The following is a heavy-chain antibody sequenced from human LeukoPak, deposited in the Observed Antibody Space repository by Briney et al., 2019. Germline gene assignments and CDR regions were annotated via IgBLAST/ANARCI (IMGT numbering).Heavy chain of an antibody. CDR2: INPNSGGT. CDR3: ARSRKWELLLKNWYFDL. J-gene: IGHJ2*01. Sequence: GASVKVSCKASGYTFTGYYMHWVRQAPGQGLEWMGWINPNSGGTNYAQKFQGRVTMTRDTSISTAYMELSRLRSDDTAVYYCARSRKWELLLKNWYFDLWGRGTLVTVSS. CDR1: GYTFTGYY. D-gene: IGHD1-26*01. V-gene: IGHV1-2*02.